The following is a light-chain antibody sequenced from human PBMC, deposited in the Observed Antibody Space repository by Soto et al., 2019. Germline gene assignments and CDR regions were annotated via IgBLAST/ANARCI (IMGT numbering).Light chain of an antibody. J-gene: IGLJ1*01. CDR3: SSYAGSNTPLYV. CDR1: SSDVGGYNY. V-gene: IGLV2-14*01. CDR2: EVS. Sequence: QSVLTQPDSVSGSPGQSITISCTGTSSDVGGYNYVSWYQQYPGRAPKLMIFEVSNRPSGVSNRFSGSKSGNTASLTISGLHTEDEADYYCSSYAGSNTPLYVFGTGTKLTVL.